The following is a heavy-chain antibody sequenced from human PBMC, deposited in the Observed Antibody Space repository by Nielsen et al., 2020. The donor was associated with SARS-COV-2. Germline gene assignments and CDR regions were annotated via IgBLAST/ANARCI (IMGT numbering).Heavy chain of an antibody. CDR1: GGSISSGDYY. J-gene: IGHJ6*02. Sequence: LRLSCTVSGGSISSGDYYWSWVRQPPGKGLEWIGYIYYSGSTYYNPSLKSRVTISVDTSKNQFSLKLSSVTAADTALYYCARERVGGITIFGVVTRYGMDVWGQGTTVTVSS. D-gene: IGHD3-3*01. CDR3: ARERVGGITIFGVVTRYGMDV. V-gene: IGHV4-30-4*01. CDR2: IYYSGST.